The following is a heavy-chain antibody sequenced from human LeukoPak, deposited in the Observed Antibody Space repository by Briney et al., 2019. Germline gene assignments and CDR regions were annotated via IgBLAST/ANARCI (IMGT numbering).Heavy chain of an antibody. CDR1: GGSISSYY. J-gene: IGHJ4*02. Sequence: SETLSLTCTVSGGSISSYYWSWIRQPPGKGLNWIGYISYSGSTNYNPSLKSRVTISVDTSKNQFSLNLSSVTAADTAVYYCARVSSVGSLFDYWGQGTLATVSS. CDR2: ISYSGST. CDR3: ARVSSVGSLFDY. D-gene: IGHD3-10*01. V-gene: IGHV4-59*01.